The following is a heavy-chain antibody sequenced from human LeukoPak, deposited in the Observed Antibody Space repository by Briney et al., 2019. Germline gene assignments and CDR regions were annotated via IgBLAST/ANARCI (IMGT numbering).Heavy chain of an antibody. D-gene: IGHD3-16*01. CDR3: AREEGGFDAFDI. CDR2: INPHSGDT. Sequence: ASVKLSCKASGYXFTGYYVHWVRQAPGQGHEWLGRINPHSGDTSYAQNFQGRVTITRDTSISTVYMELSRLRYDDKAVYYCAREEGGFDAFDIWGQGTMVTVSS. J-gene: IGHJ3*02. V-gene: IGHV1-2*06. CDR1: GYXFTGYY.